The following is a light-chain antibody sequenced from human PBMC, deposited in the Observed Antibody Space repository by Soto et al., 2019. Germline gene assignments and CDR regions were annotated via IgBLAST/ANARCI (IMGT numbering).Light chain of an antibody. CDR1: QSISSSY. CDR2: GVS. J-gene: IGKJ2*01. V-gene: IGKV3-20*01. Sequence: DIVLTQSPGTLSLSPGERATLSCRASQSISSSYLAWYQQKPGQAPRLLIHGVSTRATGIPDRFSGSGSGTDFTLTICRLEPEDFAVYYCQQYVTSPYIFGQGTKVDIK. CDR3: QQYVTSPYI.